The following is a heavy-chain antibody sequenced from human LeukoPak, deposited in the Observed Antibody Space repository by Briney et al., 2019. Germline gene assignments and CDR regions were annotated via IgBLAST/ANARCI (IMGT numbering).Heavy chain of an antibody. CDR2: IYHTGTT. CDR3: ASVSVWELATHPGGSFDY. Sequence: ASETLSLTCTVSGGLTSRIEYYWSWIRQSPVKGLEWLGHIYHTGTTLYSPHLNNRLTVSVDSSRNQFSLTLNSVTAADTAVYYCASVSVWELATHPGGSFDYWGRGILVTVSS. J-gene: IGHJ4*02. V-gene: IGHV4-30-4*01. CDR1: GGLTSRIEYY. D-gene: IGHD1-26*01.